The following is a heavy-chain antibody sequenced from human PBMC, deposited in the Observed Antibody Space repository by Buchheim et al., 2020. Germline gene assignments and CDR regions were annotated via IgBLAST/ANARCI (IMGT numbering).Heavy chain of an antibody. J-gene: IGHJ6*02. CDR2: IKQDGSEK. Sequence: EVQLVESGGGLVQPGGSLRLSCAASGFTFSSYWMSWVRQAPGKGLEWVANIKQDGSEKYYVDSVKGRFTLPRDNAKNSLYLQMNSLRAEDTAVYYCARVFSGYDLYYYYGMDVWGQGTT. D-gene: IGHD5-12*01. CDR1: GFTFSSYW. V-gene: IGHV3-7*01. CDR3: ARVFSGYDLYYYYGMDV.